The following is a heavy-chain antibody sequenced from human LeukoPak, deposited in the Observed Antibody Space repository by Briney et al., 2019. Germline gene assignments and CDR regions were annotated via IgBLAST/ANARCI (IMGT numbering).Heavy chain of an antibody. CDR2: VFYTGST. J-gene: IGHJ4*02. V-gene: IGHV4-59*01. CDR1: GVSITNYY. Sequence: SETLSLTCIVSGVSITNYYWTWIRQPPGEGLEWIGYVFYTGSTNYIPSLESRVTISVDTSKNQVSLKLTSMTAADTAVYYCATYSTASVGFHYWGRGTLVTVSS. CDR3: ATYSTASVGFHY. D-gene: IGHD6-13*01.